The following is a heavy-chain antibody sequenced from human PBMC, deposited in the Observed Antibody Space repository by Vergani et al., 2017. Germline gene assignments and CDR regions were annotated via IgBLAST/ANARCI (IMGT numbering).Heavy chain of an antibody. V-gene: IGHV3-48*04. J-gene: IGHJ3*02. CDR3: ARDIEDIVVVVAATPAAFDI. CDR1: GFTFSSYS. CDR2: ISSSSSTI. D-gene: IGHD2-15*01. Sequence: EVQLVESGGGLVQPGGSLRLSCAASGFTFSSYSMNWVRQAPGKGLEWVSYISSSSSTIYYADSVKGRFTISRDNAKNSLYLQMYSLRAEDTAVYYCARDIEDIVVVVAATPAAFDIWGQGTMVTVSS.